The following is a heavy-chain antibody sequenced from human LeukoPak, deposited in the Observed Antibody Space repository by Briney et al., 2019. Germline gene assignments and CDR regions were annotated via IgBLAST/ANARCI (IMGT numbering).Heavy chain of an antibody. CDR1: GYTFTSYG. V-gene: IGHV1-18*01. D-gene: IGHD2-2*01. J-gene: IGHJ4*02. CDR3: ARVGVEDIVVVPAAAPGVYYFDY. CDR2: ISAYNGNA. Sequence: ASVKVSCKASGYTFTSYGISWVRQAPGQGLEWMGWISAYNGNANYAQKLQGRVTMTTDTSTSTAYMELRGLRSDDTAVYYCARVGVEDIVVVPAAAPGVYYFDYWGQGTLVTVSS.